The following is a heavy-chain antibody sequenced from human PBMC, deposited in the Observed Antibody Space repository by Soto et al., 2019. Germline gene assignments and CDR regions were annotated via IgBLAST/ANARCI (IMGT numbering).Heavy chain of an antibody. J-gene: IGHJ4*02. Sequence: PGGSLRLSCAASGFTFSSYVMSWVRQAPGKGLEWVSAITDSGSSTYYADSVKGRFTISRDNSKNTLSLQMNSLRAEDTAVYYCAKRCGSNWYSCFDYWGQGTLVTSPQ. CDR3: AKRCGSNWYSCFDY. D-gene: IGHD6-13*01. CDR2: ITDSGSST. CDR1: GFTFSSYV. V-gene: IGHV3-23*01.